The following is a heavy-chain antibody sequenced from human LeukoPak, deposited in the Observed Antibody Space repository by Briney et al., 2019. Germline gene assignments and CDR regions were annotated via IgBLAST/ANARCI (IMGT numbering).Heavy chain of an antibody. J-gene: IGHJ4*02. CDR3: ARAAAGKGALWSDY. V-gene: IGHV4-59*12. D-gene: IGHD6-13*01. CDR1: GGSISSYY. Sequence: SETLSLTCTVSGGSISSYYWSWIRQPPGKGLEWIGYIYYSGSTNYNPSLKSRVTISVDTSKNQFSLKLSSVTAADTAVYYCARAAAGKGALWSDYWGQGTLVTVSS. CDR2: IYYSGST.